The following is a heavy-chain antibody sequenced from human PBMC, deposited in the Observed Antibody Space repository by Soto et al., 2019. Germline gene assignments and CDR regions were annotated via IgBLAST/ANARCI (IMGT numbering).Heavy chain of an antibody. Sequence: QVQLVESGGGVVQPGRSLRLSCAASGFTFSNYAMHWVRQTPGKGLEWVAIVSYDGTNQYYADSVKGRFTISRDNSENXLHIQINRVIAQDTALYYCARDAATQTWRPWYLELWYRGTLVTVA. J-gene: IGHJ2*01. V-gene: IGHV3-30-3*01. CDR1: GFTFSNYA. D-gene: IGHD3-3*01. CDR3: ARDAATQTWRPWYLEL. CDR2: VSYDGTNQ.